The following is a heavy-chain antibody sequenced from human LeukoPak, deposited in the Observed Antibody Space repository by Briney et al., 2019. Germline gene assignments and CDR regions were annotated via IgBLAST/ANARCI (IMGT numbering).Heavy chain of an antibody. CDR2: ISAYNGNT. CDR1: GYTLTSYG. CDR3: ARGVVSGSYLSFDY. D-gene: IGHD3-10*01. J-gene: IGHJ4*02. Sequence: GASLKVSSEASGYTLTSYGISWVRQAPEQGLGWMGWISAYNGNTNYAQKLQGRVTMTTDTSTSTAYMELRSLRSDDTAVYYCARGVVSGSYLSFDYWGQGTLVTVSS. V-gene: IGHV1-18*04.